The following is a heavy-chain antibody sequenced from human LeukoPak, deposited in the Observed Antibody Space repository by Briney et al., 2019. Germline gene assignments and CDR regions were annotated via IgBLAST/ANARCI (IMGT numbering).Heavy chain of an antibody. CDR3: ARGPPYYYGSGRGFDY. V-gene: IGHV4-34*01. J-gene: IGHJ4*02. CDR1: GGSFSSYF. D-gene: IGHD3-10*01. CDR2: INHSGTT. Sequence: SETLSLTCAGYGGSFSSYFWTWIRQTPGKGLEWIGEINHSGTTNYNPSLKSRVTMSVDTSKNQFSLKLSSVTAADTAVYYCARGPPYYYGSGRGFDYWGQGTLVTVSS.